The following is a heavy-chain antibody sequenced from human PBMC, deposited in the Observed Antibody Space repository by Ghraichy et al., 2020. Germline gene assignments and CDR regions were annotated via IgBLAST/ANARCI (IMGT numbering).Heavy chain of an antibody. CDR2: IFYSGST. CDR3: ARPGGETYSFKY. V-gene: IGHV4-39*01. D-gene: IGHD2-21*01. Sequence: SETLSLTCTVSGGSVSSSHYYWGWIRQPPGKGLEWIGSIFYSGSTFYNPSLKSRVTISVDTSKNQFSLKLSSVTAADTAVYYCARPGGETYSFKYWGRGTLVTVSS. J-gene: IGHJ4*02. CDR1: GGSVSSSHYY.